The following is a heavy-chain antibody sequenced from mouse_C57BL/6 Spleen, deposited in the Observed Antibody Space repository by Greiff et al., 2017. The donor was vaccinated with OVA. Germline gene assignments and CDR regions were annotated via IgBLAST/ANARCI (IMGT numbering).Heavy chain of an antibody. J-gene: IGHJ3*01. CDR3: ARPYSSGPLYWFAY. CDR1: GYTFTSYW. V-gene: IGHV1-61*01. Sequence: QVQLQQPGAELVRPGSSVKLSCKASGYTFTSYWMDWVKQRPGQGLEWIGNIYPSDSETHYNQKFKDKATLTVDKSSSTAYMQLRSLTSEDSAFYYCARPYSSGPLYWFAYWGQGTLVTVSA. CDR2: IYPSDSET. D-gene: IGHD3-2*02.